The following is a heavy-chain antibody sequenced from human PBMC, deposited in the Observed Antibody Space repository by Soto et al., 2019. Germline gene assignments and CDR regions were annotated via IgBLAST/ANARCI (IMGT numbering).Heavy chain of an antibody. D-gene: IGHD6-6*01. CDR3: ARKSTSSSWFDP. Sequence: ASVKVSCKASGYTFSSYSITWVRQAPGQGLEWMGWISTYDGNTNYAQKFQDRVTMTTDTSTTTAYMELRSLRSDDTAVYFCARKSTSSSWFDPWGQGTLVTVSS. CDR2: ISTYDGNT. CDR1: GYTFSSYS. J-gene: IGHJ5*02. V-gene: IGHV1-18*01.